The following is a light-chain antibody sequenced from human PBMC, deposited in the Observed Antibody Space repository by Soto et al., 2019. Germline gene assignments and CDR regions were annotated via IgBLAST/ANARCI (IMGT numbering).Light chain of an antibody. CDR2: EGN. CDR3: CSYAGFSSFV. CDR1: SSDVGGYNF. Sequence: QSVLTQPASVSGSPGQSITISCTGTSSDVGGYNFVSWYRQYSGEVPKLIIFEGNKRPSGVSDRSSASKSGNTASLTISGLQAEDQADYYCCSYAGFSSFVFGAGTKVTVL. V-gene: IGLV2-23*03. J-gene: IGLJ1*01.